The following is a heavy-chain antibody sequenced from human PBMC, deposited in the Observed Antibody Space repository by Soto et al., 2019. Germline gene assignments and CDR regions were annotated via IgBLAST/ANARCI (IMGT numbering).Heavy chain of an antibody. J-gene: IGHJ4*02. Sequence: PGGSLRLSCAASGFTFSSYGMHWVRQAPGKGLEWVAVISYDGSNKYYADSVKGRFTISRDNSKNTLYLQMNSLRAEDTAVYYCASTYYDIFTGQKDWGQGTLVTVSS. CDR1: GFTFSSYG. CDR2: ISYDGSNK. V-gene: IGHV3-30*03. D-gene: IGHD3-9*01. CDR3: ASTYYDIFTGQKD.